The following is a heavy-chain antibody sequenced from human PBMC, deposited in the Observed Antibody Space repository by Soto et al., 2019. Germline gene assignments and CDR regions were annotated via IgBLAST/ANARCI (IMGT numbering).Heavy chain of an antibody. V-gene: IGHV4-39*01. CDR3: ARHPSDFWFDP. CDR1: GGSISSSSYF. CDR2: IYYSGST. D-gene: IGHD2-21*02. J-gene: IGHJ5*02. Sequence: QLQLQESGPGLVKPSETLSLACTVSGGSISSSSYFWGWIRQPPGKGLEWIGSIYYSGSTYYNPSLKGRVPVSADTSKTQFSPKLSSVTAADTAVYYWARHPSDFWFDPWGQGTLVTVSS.